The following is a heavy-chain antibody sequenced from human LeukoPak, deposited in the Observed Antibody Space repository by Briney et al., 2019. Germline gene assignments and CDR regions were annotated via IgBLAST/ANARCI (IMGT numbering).Heavy chain of an antibody. J-gene: IGHJ4*02. CDR2: ISWNSGTI. CDR1: GFTFDDYA. Sequence: PGGSLRLSCAASGFTFDDYAMHWVRHAPGKGLEWVSGISWNSGTIGYADSVKGRFTISRDNAKNSLYLQMNSLRTEDTAFYYCTKGTYYYDSSDYVDYWGQGTLVTVSS. V-gene: IGHV3-9*01. D-gene: IGHD3-22*01. CDR3: TKGTYYYDSSDYVDY.